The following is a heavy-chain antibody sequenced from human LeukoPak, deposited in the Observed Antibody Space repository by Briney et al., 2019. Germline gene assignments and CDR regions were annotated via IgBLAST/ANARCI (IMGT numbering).Heavy chain of an antibody. CDR3: AASTKHVAMCDY. CDR1: GFTFSSYN. J-gene: IGHJ4*02. D-gene: IGHD5-18*01. Sequence: PGGSLRLSCAASGFTFSSYNMNWVRQAPGKGLEWVSSIGSSSSYIYYADSVKGRFTFSRDNAKNSLYLQMSSLRAEDTAVYYCAASTKHVAMCDYWGQGTLVTVSS. CDR2: IGSSSSYI. V-gene: IGHV3-21*01.